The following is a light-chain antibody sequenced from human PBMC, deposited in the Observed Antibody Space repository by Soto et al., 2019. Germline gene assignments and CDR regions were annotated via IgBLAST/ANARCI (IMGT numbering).Light chain of an antibody. V-gene: IGKV3-20*01. Sequence: EILLTQSPGTLSLSPGERATLSCRASQSVRNSYLAWYQQKPGQAPRLLIYGASGRATGIPDRFSGSGSGTDFTLTISRLEPEDFAVYYCQQYGSSPYAFGQGTKLEI. CDR1: QSVRNSY. CDR3: QQYGSSPYA. J-gene: IGKJ2*01. CDR2: GAS.